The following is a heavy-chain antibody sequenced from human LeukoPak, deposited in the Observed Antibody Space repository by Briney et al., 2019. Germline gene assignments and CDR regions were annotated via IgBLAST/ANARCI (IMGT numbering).Heavy chain of an antibody. V-gene: IGHV3-23*01. Sequence: GGSLRLSCAASGFTFSDYNMNWVRQAPGKGPEWVSTISGSGANTHYADSVKGRFTISGDNSRDTVYMEMNSLRVEDTAVYYCARDAGSGWPFDYWGQGAPVTVSS. CDR1: GFTFSDYN. D-gene: IGHD6-19*01. CDR3: ARDAGSGWPFDY. CDR2: ISGSGANT. J-gene: IGHJ4*02.